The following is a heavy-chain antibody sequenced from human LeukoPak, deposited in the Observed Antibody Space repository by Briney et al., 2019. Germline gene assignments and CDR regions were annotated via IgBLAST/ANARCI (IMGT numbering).Heavy chain of an antibody. J-gene: IGHJ4*02. Sequence: GRSLRLPCAASGFAFSSYAMHWVRQAPGKGLEWVAIIQYDGSDKFYGDSVKGRFTISRDNSKNTLYLQMNNLRAEDTAVYYCARDPKRYCSGGSCYVDSWGQGTLVTVSS. CDR3: ARDPKRYCSGGSCYVDS. CDR2: IQYDGSDK. D-gene: IGHD2-15*01. CDR1: GFAFSSYA. V-gene: IGHV3-30-3*01.